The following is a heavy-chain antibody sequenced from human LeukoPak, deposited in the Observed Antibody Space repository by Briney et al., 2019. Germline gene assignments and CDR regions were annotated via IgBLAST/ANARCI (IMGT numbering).Heavy chain of an antibody. CDR3: ARGFRGYNDY. Sequence: GGSLRLSCVASGFTFSSYQMNWVRQAPGKGLEWVSYISSSGSTIYYADSVKGRFTISRDNAKNSLYLQMNSLRAEDTAVYYCARGFRGYNDYWGQGTLVTVSS. CDR2: ISSSGSTI. V-gene: IGHV3-48*03. D-gene: IGHD5-24*01. CDR1: GFTFSSYQ. J-gene: IGHJ4*02.